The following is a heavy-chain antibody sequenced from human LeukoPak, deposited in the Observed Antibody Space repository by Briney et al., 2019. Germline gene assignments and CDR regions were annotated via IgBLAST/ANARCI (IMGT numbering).Heavy chain of an antibody. J-gene: IGHJ4*02. D-gene: IGHD4-23*01. Sequence: GGSLRLSCAASGFPFSNYWMSWVRQAPGKGLEWVANMKEDGGEINYVDSVKGRFTISRDNAKNALYLQMNCLRVDDTAVYYCAGDRGYSTFDYWGQGTLVTVSS. CDR1: GFPFSNYW. CDR3: AGDRGYSTFDY. CDR2: MKEDGGEI. V-gene: IGHV3-7*01.